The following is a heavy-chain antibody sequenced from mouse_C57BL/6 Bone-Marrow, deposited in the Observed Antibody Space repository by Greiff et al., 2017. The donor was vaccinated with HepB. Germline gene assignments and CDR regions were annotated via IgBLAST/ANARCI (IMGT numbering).Heavy chain of an antibody. CDR1: GFTFSNYW. CDR2: IRLKSDNYEK. Sequence: EVKVEESGGGLVQPGGSMKLSCVASGFTFSNYWMNWVRQYPEKGLEWVAQIRLKSDNYEKHYAESVKGRFNISREDSKSSVYLQMNNLRAEDTGVYYCTGSSGRFFAYWGQGTLVTVSA. D-gene: IGHD3-2*02. J-gene: IGHJ3*01. CDR3: TGSSGRFFAY. V-gene: IGHV6-3*01.